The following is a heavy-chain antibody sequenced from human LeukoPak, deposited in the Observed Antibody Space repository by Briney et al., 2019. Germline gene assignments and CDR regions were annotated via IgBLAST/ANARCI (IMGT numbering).Heavy chain of an antibody. CDR1: GLTFSTYG. J-gene: IGHJ5*02. V-gene: IGHV3-23*01. Sequence: GGSLRLSCAASGLTFSTYGMSWVRQAPGKGLEWISAVSGGGTTSYADSVRGRFAISRDNSKNTLYLQMNSLRAEDTAVYYCAQEDSEGGPNSFDPWGQGALVTVSS. CDR2: VSGGGTT. CDR3: AQEDSEGGPNSFDP. D-gene: IGHD1-14*01.